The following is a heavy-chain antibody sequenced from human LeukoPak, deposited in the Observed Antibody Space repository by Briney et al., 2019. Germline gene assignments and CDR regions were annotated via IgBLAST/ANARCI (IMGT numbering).Heavy chain of an antibody. J-gene: IGHJ4*02. V-gene: IGHV3-7*01. CDR3: ARRLAAAGAFDY. Sequence: GGSLRLSCATSGFTFSTYWMSWVRQAPGKGPEWVANIKQDGSETYSVDSVKGRFTLSRDNAKNLLYLQMNSLRVEDTAVYYCARRLAAAGAFDYWGQGTLVTVSS. D-gene: IGHD6-13*01. CDR2: IKQDGSET. CDR1: GFTFSTYW.